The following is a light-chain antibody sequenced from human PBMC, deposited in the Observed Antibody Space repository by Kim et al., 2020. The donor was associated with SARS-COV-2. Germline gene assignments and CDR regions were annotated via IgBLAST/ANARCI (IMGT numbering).Light chain of an antibody. CDR2: GAS. Sequence: EIVLTQSPGTLSLSPGERATLSCRASQSVSSSYLTWYQQKPGQAPRLLIYGASRRATGIPDRFSGSGSGTDFALTISRLEPEDFAIYYCQQYGRSPPFTFGHGTKVDIK. J-gene: IGKJ3*01. CDR3: QQYGRSPPFT. CDR1: QSVSSSY. V-gene: IGKV3-20*01.